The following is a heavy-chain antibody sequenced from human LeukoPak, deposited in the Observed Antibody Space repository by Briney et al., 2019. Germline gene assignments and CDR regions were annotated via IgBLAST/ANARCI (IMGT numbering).Heavy chain of an antibody. V-gene: IGHV3-53*01. Sequence: GGSLRLSCAASGFTVSSNYMSWVRQAPGKGLEWVSVIYSGGSTYYADSVKGRFTISRDNSKNTLSLQMDSLRVEDTAVYYCARHREISTRDFEYWGQGTLVTVSS. CDR2: IYSGGST. CDR3: ARHREISTRDFEY. CDR1: GFTVSSNY. J-gene: IGHJ4*02. D-gene: IGHD1-14*01.